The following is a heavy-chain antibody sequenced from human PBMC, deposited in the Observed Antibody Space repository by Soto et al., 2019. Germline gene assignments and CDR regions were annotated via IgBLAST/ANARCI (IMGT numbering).Heavy chain of an antibody. CDR1: GGSISSGDYY. V-gene: IGHV4-30-4*01. D-gene: IGHD1-7*01. Sequence: QVQLQESGPGLVKPSLTMSLTCTVSGGSISSGDYYWSRIRQPPGNGLEWIGYIYYSGSTYYNPSLKSRVTISVDTSKNQFSLKLSSVTAADTAVYYCARVGPANNWNSPGGYFQHWGQGTLVTVSS. J-gene: IGHJ1*01. CDR2: IYYSGST. CDR3: ARVGPANNWNSPGGYFQH.